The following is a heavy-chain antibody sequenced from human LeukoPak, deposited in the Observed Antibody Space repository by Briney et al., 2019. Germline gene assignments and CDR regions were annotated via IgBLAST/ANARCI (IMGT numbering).Heavy chain of an antibody. D-gene: IGHD6-19*01. CDR1: GYTFNHHG. Sequence: ASVKVSCKGSGYTFNHHGISWVRQAPGQGLEWMGWISCYNGDTHYAQKFQGRVTMTTDTSTATAYMELRSLRSDDTAVYYCARRVAVARRDAFDIWGQGTMVTVSS. CDR2: ISCYNGDT. V-gene: IGHV1-18*01. CDR3: ARRVAVARRDAFDI. J-gene: IGHJ3*02.